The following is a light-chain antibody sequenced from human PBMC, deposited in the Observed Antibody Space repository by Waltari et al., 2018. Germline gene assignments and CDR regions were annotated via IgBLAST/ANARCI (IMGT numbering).Light chain of an antibody. Sequence: NFMLTQPHSMSESPGKTVIISCTRSSDSIASFYVQWFQQRPGSTPTTVIFEDNQRPSGVPDRFSGSIDSSSNSASLTISGLKPEDEADYYCQSYDGSSVVFGGGTKLTVL. CDR1: SDSIASFY. CDR2: EDN. J-gene: IGLJ2*01. V-gene: IGLV6-57*04. CDR3: QSYDGSSVV.